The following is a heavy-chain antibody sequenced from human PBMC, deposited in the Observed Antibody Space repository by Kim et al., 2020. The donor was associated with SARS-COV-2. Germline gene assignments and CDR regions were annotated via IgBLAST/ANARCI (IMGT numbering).Heavy chain of an antibody. V-gene: IGHV4-31*03. Sequence: SETLSLTCTVSGGSISSGGYYWSWIRQHPGKGLEWIGYIYYSGSTYYNPSLKSRVTISVDTSKNQFSLKLSSVTAADTAVYYCARKTHPYYFDYWGQGTLVTVSS. CDR2: IYYSGST. CDR3: ARKTHPYYFDY. J-gene: IGHJ4*02. CDR1: GGSISSGGYY.